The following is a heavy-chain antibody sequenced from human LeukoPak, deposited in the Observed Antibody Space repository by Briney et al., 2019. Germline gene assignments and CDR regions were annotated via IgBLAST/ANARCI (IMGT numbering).Heavy chain of an antibody. D-gene: IGHD3-3*01. CDR1: GASISSDDNY. CDR2: IHYSGSS. CDR3: AREGRDFWSGSRGWFDP. Sequence: PSETLSLTCTVSGASISSDDNYWSWIRQPPGKGLEWIGYIHYSGSSLYNPSLKSRVTISVDTSKNQFSLRLSSVAAADTAVYYCAREGRDFWSGSRGWFDPWGQGTLVTVSS. J-gene: IGHJ5*02. V-gene: IGHV4-30-4*01.